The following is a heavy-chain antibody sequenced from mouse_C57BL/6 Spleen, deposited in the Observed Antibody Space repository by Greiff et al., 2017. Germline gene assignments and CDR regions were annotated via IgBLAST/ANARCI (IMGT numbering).Heavy chain of an antibody. CDR3: ARPVITTVVGDYAMDY. D-gene: IGHD1-1*01. J-gene: IGHJ4*01. Sequence: VQLQQPGAELVKPGASVKLSCKASGYTFTSYWMHWVKQRPGRGLEWIGRIDPNSGGTKYNEKFKSKATLTVDKPSSTAYMQLSSLTSEDSAVYYCARPVITTVVGDYAMDYWGQGTSVTVSS. CDR2: IDPNSGGT. CDR1: GYTFTSYW. V-gene: IGHV1-72*01.